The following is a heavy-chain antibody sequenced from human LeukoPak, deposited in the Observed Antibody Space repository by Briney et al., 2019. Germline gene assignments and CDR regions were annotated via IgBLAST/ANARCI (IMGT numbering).Heavy chain of an antibody. CDR2: ISGDGGT. Sequence: GGSLRLSCAASGFTVTTLAMTWVRQAPGKGPAWVSRISGDGGTYYADSVKGRFTISRDNAKNTLYLQMNRLRAEDTAVYYCARDLVSGSGSYGHWGQGTLVTVSS. J-gene: IGHJ4*02. CDR1: GFTVTTLA. V-gene: IGHV3-74*01. CDR3: ARDLVSGSGSYGH. D-gene: IGHD3-10*01.